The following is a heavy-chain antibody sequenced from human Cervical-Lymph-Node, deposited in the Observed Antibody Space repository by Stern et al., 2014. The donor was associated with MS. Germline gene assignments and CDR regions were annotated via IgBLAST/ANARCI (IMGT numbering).Heavy chain of an antibody. CDR1: GGTFSSYA. CDR2: IIPIFGTA. CDR3: ARDGLTPSPMPEYFQH. D-gene: IGHD3-9*01. V-gene: IGHV1-69*01. J-gene: IGHJ1*01. Sequence: VQLVESGAEVKKPGSSVKVSCKASGGTFSSYAISWVRQAPGQGLEWMGGIIPIFGTANYAQKFQGRVTITADESTSTAYMELSSLRSEHPAVYYCARDGLTPSPMPEYFQHWGQGTLVTLSS.